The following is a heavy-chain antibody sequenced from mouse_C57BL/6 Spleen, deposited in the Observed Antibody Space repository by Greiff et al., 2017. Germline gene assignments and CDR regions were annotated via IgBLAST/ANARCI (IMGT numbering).Heavy chain of an antibody. CDR2: IYPGNSDT. CDR3: TREEYYSNLWYFDV. J-gene: IGHJ1*03. CDR1: GYTFTSYW. D-gene: IGHD2-5*01. Sequence: VQLQQSGTVLARPGASVKMSCKTSGYTFTSYWMHWVKQRPGQGLAWIGAIYPGNSDTSYNQKFKGKAKLTAVTSASTAYRELSSLTNEDSAVDYCTREEYYSNLWYFDVWGTGTTVTVSS. V-gene: IGHV1-5*01.